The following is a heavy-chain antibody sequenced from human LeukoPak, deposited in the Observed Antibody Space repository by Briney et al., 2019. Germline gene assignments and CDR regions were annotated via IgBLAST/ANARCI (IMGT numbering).Heavy chain of an antibody. CDR1: GGSLNNYY. D-gene: IGHD5-18*01. CDR3: ARQTAKNVDTARFDS. CDR2: IYYSGTT. V-gene: IGHV4-59*08. J-gene: IGHJ4*02. Sequence: SETLSLTRAISGGSLNNYYWSWIRQPPGKGLEWIGYIYYSGTTNYNPSLNSRVNISLDTAKNQFSLRLSSVTAADTAVYYCARQTAKNVDTARFDSWGQGTLVTVSS.